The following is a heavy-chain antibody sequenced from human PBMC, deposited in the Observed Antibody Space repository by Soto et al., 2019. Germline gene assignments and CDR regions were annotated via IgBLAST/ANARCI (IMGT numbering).Heavy chain of an antibody. J-gene: IGHJ5*02. D-gene: IGHD1-7*01. CDR2: IYYSGST. V-gene: IGHV4-30-4*01. CDR3: ARASGTPRGFDP. CDR1: GGSIISGDYY. Sequence: SSETLSLTCTVSGGSIISGDYYWIWIRQPPGKGLEWIGYIYYSGSTYYNPSLKSRVTISVDTSKNQFSLRLSSVTAADTAVYYCARASGTPRGFDPWGQGTLVTVSS.